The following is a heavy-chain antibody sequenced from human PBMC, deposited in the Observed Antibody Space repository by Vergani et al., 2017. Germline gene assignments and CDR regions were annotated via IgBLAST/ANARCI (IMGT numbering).Heavy chain of an antibody. Sequence: QVQLVESGGGVVQPGGSLRLSCAASGFSFGSYGMHWVRVRQAPGKGLEWLAYLRYDGTTKQYADSVKGRFNISRDNSKNMLYLQMDSLRPEDTAMFYCVKDRGASIGFDDWGQGTQVTVSS. J-gene: IGHJ4*02. V-gene: IGHV3-30*02. CDR1: GFSFGSYG. CDR2: LRYDGTTK. D-gene: IGHD2-2*01. CDR3: VKDRGASIGFDD.